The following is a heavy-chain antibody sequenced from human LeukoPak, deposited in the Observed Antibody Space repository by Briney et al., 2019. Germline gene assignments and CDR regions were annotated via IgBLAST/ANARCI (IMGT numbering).Heavy chain of an antibody. CDR2: ISAYNGNT. CDR1: GYTFTSYG. J-gene: IGHJ4*02. Sequence: ASVKVSCKASGYTFTSYGISWVRQAPGQGLDWMGWISAYNGNTKYAQKFQGRVTLTPDTSTNTAYMELRSLTSDATAVYYCARHVAAPAVYFLDSWGQGTLVAVSS. CDR3: ARHVAAPAVYFLDS. V-gene: IGHV1-18*01. D-gene: IGHD6-13*01.